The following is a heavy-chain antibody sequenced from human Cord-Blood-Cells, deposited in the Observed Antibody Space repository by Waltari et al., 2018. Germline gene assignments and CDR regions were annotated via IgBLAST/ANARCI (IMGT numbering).Heavy chain of an antibody. CDR1: GLTFSRSG. V-gene: IGHV3-30*18. CDR3: AKDRGELGYSGYDPSFDY. CDR2: IWYDGSNK. D-gene: IGHD5-12*01. Sequence: QVQLVASGGGVVQPRRYQRLSCAAPGLTFSRSGTHGVRQAPGQGLAWVAGIWYDGSNKYYADSVKGRFTISRDNSKNTLYLQMNSLRAEDTAMYYCAKDRGELGYSGYDPSFDYWGQGTLVTVSS. J-gene: IGHJ4*02.